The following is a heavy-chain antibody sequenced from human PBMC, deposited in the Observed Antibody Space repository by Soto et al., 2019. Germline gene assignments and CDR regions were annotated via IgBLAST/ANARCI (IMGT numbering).Heavy chain of an antibody. J-gene: IGHJ4*02. CDR2: IIGNGGKT. Sequence: EVQLLESGGGLVQPGGSLRLSCAASGFTFTPYTMAWVRQAPGKGLEWVSTIIGNGGKTYYANSVKGRFTISRDNSKNTLYLQMNSLRAEDTAVYYCAREKQAYYLDHWGQGTLVTVSS. V-gene: IGHV3-23*01. CDR1: GFTFTPYT. CDR3: AREKQAYYLDH.